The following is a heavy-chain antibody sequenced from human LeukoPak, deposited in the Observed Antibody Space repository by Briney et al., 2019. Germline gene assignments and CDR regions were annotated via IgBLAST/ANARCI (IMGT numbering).Heavy chain of an antibody. D-gene: IGHD6-13*01. CDR3: ARSQTGIAAAGPGY. CDR2: INPNSGGT. CDR1: GYTFTGYY. Sequence: ASVKVSCEASGYTFTGYYMHWVRQAPGQGLEWMGRINPNSGGTNYAQKFQGGVTLTRETSISTAYMELSRLRSDDTAVYYCARSQTGIAAAGPGYWGQGTLVTVSS. V-gene: IGHV1-2*06. J-gene: IGHJ4*02.